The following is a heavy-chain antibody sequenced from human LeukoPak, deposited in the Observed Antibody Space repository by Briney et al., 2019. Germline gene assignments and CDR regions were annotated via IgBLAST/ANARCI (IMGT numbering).Heavy chain of an antibody. J-gene: IGHJ4*02. CDR1: GFTFDDYA. Sequence: PGGSLRLSCAASGFTFDDYAMHWVRHAPGKGLEWVSGISWNSGSIGYADSVKGRFTISRDNAKNSLYLQMNSLRAEDTAVYYCARDYYYDSSGYFGCWGQGTLVTVSS. CDR2: ISWNSGSI. CDR3: ARDYYYDSSGYFGC. V-gene: IGHV3-9*01. D-gene: IGHD3-22*01.